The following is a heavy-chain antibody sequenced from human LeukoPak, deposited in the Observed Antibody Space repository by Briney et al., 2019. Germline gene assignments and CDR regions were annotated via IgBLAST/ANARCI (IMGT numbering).Heavy chain of an antibody. Sequence: SETLSLTCTVSGDSISSHYWSWIRQPPGKGLEWIGCIYCSGSSSYNPSLKSRVTISVDTSNTQFSLKLTSVTAADTVVYFCARGRLIAGATVFDYWGQGTLVTVSS. CDR3: ARGRLIAGATVFDY. V-gene: IGHV4-59*11. D-gene: IGHD1-26*01. CDR1: GDSISSHY. CDR2: IYCSGSS. J-gene: IGHJ4*02.